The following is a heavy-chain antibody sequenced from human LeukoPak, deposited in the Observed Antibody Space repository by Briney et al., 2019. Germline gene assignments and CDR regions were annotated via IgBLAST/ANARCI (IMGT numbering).Heavy chain of an antibody. Sequence: PGGSLRLSCAASGFTFSSYAMHWVRQAPGKGLEYVSAISSIGGSTYYANSVKGRFTISRDNSKNTLYLQMGSLRAEDMAVYYCARGRYCSGGSCYARLTTDAFDIWGQGTMVTVSS. D-gene: IGHD2-15*01. V-gene: IGHV3-64*01. CDR2: ISSIGGST. CDR3: ARGRYCSGGSCYARLTTDAFDI. J-gene: IGHJ3*02. CDR1: GFTFSSYA.